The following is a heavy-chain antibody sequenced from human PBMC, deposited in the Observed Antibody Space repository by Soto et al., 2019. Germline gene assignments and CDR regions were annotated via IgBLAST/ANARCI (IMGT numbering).Heavy chain of an antibody. V-gene: IGHV1-69*01. CDR2: IIPIFGTA. CDR3: ARTPGGYSYGYPSLYFDY. J-gene: IGHJ4*02. CDR1: GGTFSSYA. D-gene: IGHD5-18*01. Sequence: QVQLVQSGAEVKKPGSSVKVSCKASGGTFSSYAISWVRQAPGQGLEWMGGIIPIFGTANYAQKFQGRVTITADESTSTAYMELSSLRSEDTAVYYCARTPGGYSYGYPSLYFDYWGQGTLVTVSS.